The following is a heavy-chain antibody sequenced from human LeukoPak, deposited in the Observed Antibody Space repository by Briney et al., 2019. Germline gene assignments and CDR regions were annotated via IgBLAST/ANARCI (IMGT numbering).Heavy chain of an antibody. CDR1: GASISSGGYF. CDR3: ARDRGRRYGMDV. Sequence: SQTLSLTCTVSGASISSGGYFWSWLRQRPGTGLERIGYIFNSGSTHYSPSLKSRLIISLDTSKNQFSLKLSSVTAADRSVYYCARDRGRRYGMDVGGQGTAVTVS. V-gene: IGHV4-31*03. J-gene: IGHJ6*02. CDR2: IFNSGST. D-gene: IGHD5-24*01.